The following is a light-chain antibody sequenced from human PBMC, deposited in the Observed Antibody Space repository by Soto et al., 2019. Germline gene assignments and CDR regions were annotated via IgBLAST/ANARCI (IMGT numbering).Light chain of an antibody. CDR2: AAS. Sequence: IQLTQSPSSLSASVGDRVTITCRAGQGISSSLAWYQQKPGKAPNLLISAASTFQTGVPSRFSGSGSGTEFALTISSLQPEDFVTYYCQQIDSYPRTFGQGTKVEIK. CDR3: QQIDSYPRT. V-gene: IGKV1-9*01. CDR1: QGISSS. J-gene: IGKJ1*01.